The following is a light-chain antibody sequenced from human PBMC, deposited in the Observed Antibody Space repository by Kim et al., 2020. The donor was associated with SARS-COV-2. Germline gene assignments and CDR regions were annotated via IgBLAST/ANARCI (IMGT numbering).Light chain of an antibody. Sequence: EIVMTQSPATLSVSPGERATLSCRASQSVSFNLAWYQQKPGQAPRLLIYGASTRATGIPARFSGSGSGTEFTLTISSLQSEDFAVYYCQQYNNWLTFGGGTKVDIK. CDR2: GAS. V-gene: IGKV3-15*01. CDR3: QQYNNWLT. J-gene: IGKJ4*01. CDR1: QSVSFN.